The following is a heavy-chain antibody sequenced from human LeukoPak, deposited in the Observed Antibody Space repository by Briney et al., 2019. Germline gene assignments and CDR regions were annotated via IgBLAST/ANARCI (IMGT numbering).Heavy chain of an antibody. CDR1: GFTFSSNY. CDR2: IYSGGST. J-gene: IGHJ4*02. D-gene: IGHD6-13*01. V-gene: IGHV3-53*01. Sequence: GGSLRLSCAASGFTFSSNYMSWVRQAPGKGLEWVSVIYSGGSTYYADSVKGRFTISRDNSKNTLYLQMNSLRAEDTAVYYCASGIAAAGFFDYWGQGTLVTVSS. CDR3: ASGIAAAGFFDY.